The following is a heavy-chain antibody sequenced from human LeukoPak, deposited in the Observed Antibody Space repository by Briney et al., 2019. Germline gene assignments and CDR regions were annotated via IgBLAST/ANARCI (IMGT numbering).Heavy chain of an antibody. CDR3: ATSHSSSWPLDGMDV. CDR1: GYTFTSYY. D-gene: IGHD6-13*01. Sequence: ASVKVSCKASGYTFTSYYMHWARQAPGQGLEWMGWINPNSGGTNYAQKFQGRVTMTRDTSISTAYMELSRLRSDDTAVCYCATSHSSSWPLDGMDVWGQGTTVTVSS. V-gene: IGHV1-2*02. J-gene: IGHJ6*02. CDR2: INPNSGGT.